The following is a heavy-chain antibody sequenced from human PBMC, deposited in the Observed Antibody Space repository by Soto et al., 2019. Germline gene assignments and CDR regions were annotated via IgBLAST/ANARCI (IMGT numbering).Heavy chain of an antibody. J-gene: IGHJ6*03. CDR3: ARCRNMYDFWSGYFLYYYYMDV. CDR2: ISAYNGNT. Sequence: GASVKVSCKASGYTFTSYGISWVRQAPGQGLEWMGWISAYNGNTNYAQKLQGRVTMTTDTSTSTAYMELRSLRSDDTAVYYCARCRNMYDFWSGYFLYYYYMDVWGKGTTVTVSS. CDR1: GYTFTSYG. D-gene: IGHD3-3*01. V-gene: IGHV1-18*01.